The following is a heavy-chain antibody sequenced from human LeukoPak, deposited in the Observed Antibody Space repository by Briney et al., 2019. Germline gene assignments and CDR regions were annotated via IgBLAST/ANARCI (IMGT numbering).Heavy chain of an antibody. Sequence: ASVKVSCKASGYTFTGYYMHWGRQAPGQGLEWMGWINPNSGGTNYAQKFQGRVTMTTDTSISTAYMELSRLRSDDTAVYYCARVHTSSSPYSFDYWGQGTLVTVSS. V-gene: IGHV1-2*02. CDR3: ARVHTSSSPYSFDY. CDR1: GYTFTGYY. J-gene: IGHJ4*02. CDR2: INPNSGGT. D-gene: IGHD6-6*01.